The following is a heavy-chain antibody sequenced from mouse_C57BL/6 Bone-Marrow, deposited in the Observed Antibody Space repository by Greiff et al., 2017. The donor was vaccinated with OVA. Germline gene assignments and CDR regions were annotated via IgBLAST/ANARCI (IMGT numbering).Heavy chain of an antibody. CDR3: AKNFVYYGNYDAMDY. Sequence: QVQLKESGPGLVQPSQSLSITCTVSGFSLTSYGVHWVRQSPGKGLEWLGVIWRGGSTDYNAAFMSRLSITKDNSKSQVFVKMNSLQADDTAIYYCAKNFVYYGNYDAMDYWGQGTSVTVSS. D-gene: IGHD2-1*01. CDR2: IWRGGST. J-gene: IGHJ4*01. CDR1: GFSLTSYG. V-gene: IGHV2-5*01.